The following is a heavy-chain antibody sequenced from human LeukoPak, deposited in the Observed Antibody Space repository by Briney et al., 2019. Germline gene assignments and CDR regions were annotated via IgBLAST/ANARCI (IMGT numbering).Heavy chain of an antibody. CDR1: GGSMNSYY. CDR2: IYYSRST. J-gene: IGHJ4*02. V-gene: IGHV4-59*08. CDR3: ARHVWLQPFDY. D-gene: IGHD3-9*01. Sequence: SETLSLTCTVSGGSMNSYYWSWIRQSPGKGLEWIGYIYYSRSTNYNPSLKSRVTISVDTSKNQFSLKLSSVTAADTAVYYCARHVWLQPFDYWGQGTLVTVSS.